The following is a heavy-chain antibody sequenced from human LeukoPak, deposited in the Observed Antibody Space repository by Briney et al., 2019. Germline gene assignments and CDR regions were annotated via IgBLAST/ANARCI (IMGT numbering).Heavy chain of an antibody. CDR1: GFTFGDYA. V-gene: IGHV3-49*04. J-gene: IGHJ4*02. CDR3: TRWRDTSMLYY. CDR2: IRGKAYGGTT. Sequence: PGRSLRLSCTTSGFTFGDYAMAWVRQTPGKGLECVGSIRGKAYGGTTEYAAFVQGRFTVSRDDSRSIAYLQMNSLKIEDTAVYYCTRWRDTSMLYYWGQGTLVTVSS. D-gene: IGHD5-18*01.